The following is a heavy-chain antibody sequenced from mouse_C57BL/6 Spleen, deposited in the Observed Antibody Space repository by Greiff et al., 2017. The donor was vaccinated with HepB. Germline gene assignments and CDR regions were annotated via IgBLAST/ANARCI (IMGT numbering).Heavy chain of an antibody. V-gene: IGHV1-42*01. CDR2: INPSTGGT. D-gene: IGHD1-1*01. J-gene: IGHJ4*01. CDR1: GYSFTGYY. Sequence: EVKLQESGPELVKPGASVKISCKASGYSFTGYYMNWVKQSPEKSLEWIGEINPSTGGTTYNQKFKAKATLTVDKSSSTAYMQLKSLTSEDSAVYYCARAYYYGSSFYYYAMDYWGQGTSVTVSS. CDR3: ARAYYYGSSFYYYAMDY.